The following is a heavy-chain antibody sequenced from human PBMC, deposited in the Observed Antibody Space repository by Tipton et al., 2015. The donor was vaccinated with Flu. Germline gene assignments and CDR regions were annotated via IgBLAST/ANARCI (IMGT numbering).Heavy chain of an antibody. CDR2: VYYTGST. Sequence: TLSLTCTVSGYSVSSDRYYWIWIRQHPEMGLEWIGYVYYTGSTFYNPSLKSRLSMSVDSSKNQFSLRLASVTAADTGVYYCARWPSGGGKWFDPWGQGTRVSVS. CDR1: GYSVSSDRYY. D-gene: IGHD1-1*01. J-gene: IGHJ5*02. CDR3: ARWPSGGGKWFDP. V-gene: IGHV4-31*03.